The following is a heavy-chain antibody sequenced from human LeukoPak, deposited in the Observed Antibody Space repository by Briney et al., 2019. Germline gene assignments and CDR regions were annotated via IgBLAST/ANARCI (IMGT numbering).Heavy chain of an antibody. V-gene: IGHV4-59*01. CDR1: GGSISSYY. CDR3: ARGSRGSAFDI. J-gene: IGHJ3*02. Sequence: SETLSFTCTVSGGSISSYYWSWIRQPPGKGLEWIGYIYYSGSTNYSPSLKSRVTISVDTSKNQFSLKLSSVTAADTAVYYCARGSRGSAFDIWGQGTMVTVSS. CDR2: IYYSGST. D-gene: IGHD2-15*01.